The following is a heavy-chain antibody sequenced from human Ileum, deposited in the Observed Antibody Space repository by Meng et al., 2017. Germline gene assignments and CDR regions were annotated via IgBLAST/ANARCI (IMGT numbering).Heavy chain of an antibody. V-gene: IGHV4-30-4*01. CDR3: AKATYLGSGYYFDY. J-gene: IGHJ4*02. Sequence: QVQLQESGPGLGKRSQTLAPTCAVSGDSINRGDHYWTWIRQPPGKGPEWMGYIYSSGRTYYTPSLKGRLTISADTSQSTFSLKLNSVTATDTAVYFCAKATYLGSGYYFDYWGQGALVTVSS. CDR1: GDSINRGDHY. CDR2: IYSSGRT. D-gene: IGHD3-10*01.